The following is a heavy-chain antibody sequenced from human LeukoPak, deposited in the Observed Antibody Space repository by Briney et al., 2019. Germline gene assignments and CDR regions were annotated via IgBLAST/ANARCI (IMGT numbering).Heavy chain of an antibody. CDR2: ISGSGGST. CDR1: GFTFSSYA. Sequence: GGSLRLSCAASGFTFSSYAMSWVRQAPGKGLEWVSAISGSGGSTYYADSVKGRFTISRDNSKNTLYLQMNSLRAEDTAVYYCAKSALWFGELVGDFDYWGQGTLVTVSS. CDR3: AKSALWFGELVGDFDY. J-gene: IGHJ4*02. V-gene: IGHV3-23*01. D-gene: IGHD3-10*01.